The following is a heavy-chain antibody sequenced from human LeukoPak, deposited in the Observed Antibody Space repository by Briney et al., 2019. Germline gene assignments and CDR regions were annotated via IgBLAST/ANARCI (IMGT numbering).Heavy chain of an antibody. V-gene: IGHV1-18*01. CDR1: GYTFSSYG. CDR3: ARRRYYDSTYYYYYMDV. D-gene: IGHD3-3*01. CDR2: ISGYNGNT. J-gene: IGHJ6*03. Sequence: ASVKVSCKAYGYTFSSYGITWVRQAPGQGLEWMGWISGYNGNTEYAQKIQGRVTMTTDTSTSTAYMELRSLRSDDTAVYYCARRRYYDSTYYYYYMDVWGKGTTVTVS.